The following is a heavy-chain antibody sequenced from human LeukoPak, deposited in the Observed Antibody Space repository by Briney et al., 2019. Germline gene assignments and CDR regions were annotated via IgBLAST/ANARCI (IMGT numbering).Heavy chain of an antibody. CDR2: ISGSGGST. Sequence: GGSLRLSCAASGFTFSSYAMSWVRQAPGKGLEWVSAISGSGGSTYYADSVKGRFTISRDNSKNTLYLQMNSLRAEDTAVYYCAKAARPGFSSGWTFDYWGQGTLVTVSS. D-gene: IGHD6-19*01. CDR1: GFTFSSYA. CDR3: AKAARPGFSSGWTFDY. V-gene: IGHV3-23*01. J-gene: IGHJ4*02.